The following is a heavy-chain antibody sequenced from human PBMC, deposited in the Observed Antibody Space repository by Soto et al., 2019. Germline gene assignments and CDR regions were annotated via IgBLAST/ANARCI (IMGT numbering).Heavy chain of an antibody. CDR1: GFTFSNAW. D-gene: IGHD3-16*02. CDR2: IKSKTDGGTT. V-gene: IGHV3-15*01. Sequence: GGSLRLSCAASGFTFSNAWMSWVRQAPGKGLEWVGRIKSKTDGGTTDYAAPVKGRFTISRDDSKNTLYLQMNSLKTEDTAVYYCTTMDYVWGSYRYRGFDYWGQGTLVTVS. J-gene: IGHJ4*02. CDR3: TTMDYVWGSYRYRGFDY.